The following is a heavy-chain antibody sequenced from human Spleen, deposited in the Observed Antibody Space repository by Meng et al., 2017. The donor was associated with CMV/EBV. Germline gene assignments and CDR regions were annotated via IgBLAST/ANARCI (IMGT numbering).Heavy chain of an antibody. CDR3: ARGMGLTGFLEWFGVYYYYCMDV. Sequence: ASVQVFCMAAAYSFTSCDINWVRQATGQGLEWMGWMNPNSGNTGYAQMFQGRVTITRNTSINTAYMELSSLRSEDTAVYYCARGMGLTGFLEWFGVYYYYCMDVWGQGTTVTVSS. D-gene: IGHD3-3*01. CDR2: MNPNSGNT. J-gene: IGHJ6*02. CDR1: AYSFTSCD. V-gene: IGHV1-8*03.